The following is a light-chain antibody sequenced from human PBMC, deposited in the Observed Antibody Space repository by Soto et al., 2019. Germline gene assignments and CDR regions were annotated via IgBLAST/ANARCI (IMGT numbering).Light chain of an antibody. CDR1: QSVLYSSNNKNY. Sequence: DIVMTQSPDSLAVSLGERATINCKSSQSVLYSSNNKNYLAWYQQKPGQPPKLLIYWASTRESGVPDRFSGSGSGTDFTLTISSLLAEDVAVYYCQQYHSIPYTFGQGTKLEIK. V-gene: IGKV4-1*01. CDR2: WAS. J-gene: IGKJ2*01. CDR3: QQYHSIPYT.